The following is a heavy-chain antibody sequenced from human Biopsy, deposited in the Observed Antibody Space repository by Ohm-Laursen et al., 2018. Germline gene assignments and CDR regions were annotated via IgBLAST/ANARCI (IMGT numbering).Heavy chain of an antibody. CDR1: GYTLTEFS. Sequence: SSVKVSCKVSGYTLTEFSMHWVRQAPGKGLEWMGGFAPENGKTIYAQKFQGRVTMTEDTSTDTAYMELSNLRSEDTAVYYCAADINVWNVNYWGQGTQVTVSS. CDR3: AADINVWNVNY. D-gene: IGHD1-1*01. J-gene: IGHJ4*02. CDR2: FAPENGKT. V-gene: IGHV1-24*01.